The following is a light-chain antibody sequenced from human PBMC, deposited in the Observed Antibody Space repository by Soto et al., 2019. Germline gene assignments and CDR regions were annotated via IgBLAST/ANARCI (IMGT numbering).Light chain of an antibody. CDR3: QQYGSSAELT. V-gene: IGKV3-20*01. CDR1: QSVSSSS. J-gene: IGKJ4*01. CDR2: GAS. Sequence: ENVLTQSPGTLSLSPGERATLSCRASQSVSSSSLAWYQQIPGQAPRLLIYGASSRATGIPDRFSGSGSGTDFTLIISRLEPEDFAVYYCQQYGSSAELTFGGGTKVDIK.